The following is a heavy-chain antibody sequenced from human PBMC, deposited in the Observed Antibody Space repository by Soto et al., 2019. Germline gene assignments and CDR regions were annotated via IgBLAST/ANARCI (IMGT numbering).Heavy chain of an antibody. CDR3: ARTMTKVTNLWFDP. D-gene: IGHD4-17*01. Sequence: QVQLQESGPGLVKPSQTLSLTCTVSGGSISSGGYYWSWIRQHPGKGLEWIGYIYYSGSTYYNPSLKSRVTISVDTSKNQFSLKLSSVTAADTAVYYCARTMTKVTNLWFDPWGQGTLVTVSS. V-gene: IGHV4-31*03. CDR1: GGSISSGGYY. J-gene: IGHJ5*02. CDR2: IYYSGST.